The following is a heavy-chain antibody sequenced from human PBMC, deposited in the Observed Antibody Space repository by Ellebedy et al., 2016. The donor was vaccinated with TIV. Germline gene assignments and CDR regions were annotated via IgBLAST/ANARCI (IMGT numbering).Heavy chain of an antibody. J-gene: IGHJ5*02. V-gene: IGHV4-59*01. CDR1: GGSISSYY. D-gene: IGHD3-10*01. CDR2: VYYSGSS. CDR3: ARDQGGQYFGDPRADWFDP. Sequence: SETLSLTXTVSGGSISSYYWSWIRQPPGKGLEWIGYVYYSGSSNYNPSLKSRVTISVDTSKNQFSLNLNSVTAADTAVYYCARDQGGQYFGDPRADWFDPWGQGTLVTVSS.